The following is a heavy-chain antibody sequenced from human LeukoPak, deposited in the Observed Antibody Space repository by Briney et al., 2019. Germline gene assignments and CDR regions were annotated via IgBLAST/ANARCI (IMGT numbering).Heavy chain of an antibody. J-gene: IGHJ4*02. CDR2: ISGSGGST. Sequence: PGGSLRLSCTTSGFTFSSYAMSWVRQAPGKGLEWVSAISGSGGSTYYADSVKGRFTISRDNSKNTLYLQMNSLRAEDTAVYYCAKSHLRGYSYGGNYWGQGTLVTVSS. CDR3: AKSHLRGYSYGGNY. V-gene: IGHV3-23*01. D-gene: IGHD5-18*01. CDR1: GFTFSSYA.